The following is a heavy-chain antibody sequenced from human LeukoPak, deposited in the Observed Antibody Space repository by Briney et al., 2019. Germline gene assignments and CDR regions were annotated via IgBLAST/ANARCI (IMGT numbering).Heavy chain of an antibody. CDR2: IKQDGSEK. D-gene: IGHD1-1*01. Sequence: PGGSLRLSCAASGFRFSNYWMSWVRQAPGKGLEWVANIKQDGSEKYYVDSVKGRFTISRDNAENSLYLQMNSLRAEDTAVYYCATTRGFDYWGQGTLVPSPQ. J-gene: IGHJ4*02. CDR1: GFRFSNYW. V-gene: IGHV3-7*03. CDR3: ATTRGFDY.